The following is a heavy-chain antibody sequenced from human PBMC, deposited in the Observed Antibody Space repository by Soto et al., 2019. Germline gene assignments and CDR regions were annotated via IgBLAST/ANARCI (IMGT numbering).Heavy chain of an antibody. J-gene: IGHJ6*02. CDR2: ISGNGDTT. CDR1: GFTFSNYA. V-gene: IGHV3-23*01. CDR3: ANALPYRMDV. Sequence: PGGSLRLSGAASGFTFSNYAISWVRQAPWKGLEWVSGISGNGDTTYYADSVKGRFNFSRDNSKNTLYLQMNSLRAEDTAVYYCANALPYRMDVSAQGTTVNV.